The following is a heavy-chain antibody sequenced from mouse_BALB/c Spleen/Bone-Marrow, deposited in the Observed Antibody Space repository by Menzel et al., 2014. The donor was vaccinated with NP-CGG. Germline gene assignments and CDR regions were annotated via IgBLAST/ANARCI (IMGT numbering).Heavy chain of an antibody. J-gene: IGHJ2*01. CDR3: VRGDGDY. CDR1: GFTFNTYA. Sequence: EVKLVESGGGLVQPKGSLKLSCAASGFTFNTYAMNWVRQAPGKGLEWVARIRSKSNNYATYYADSVKDRFTISRDDSQSMLYLQMNNLKTEDTAMYYCVRGDGDYWGQGPTLTVSS. D-gene: IGHD3-3*01. V-gene: IGHV10-1*02. CDR2: IRSKSNNYAT.